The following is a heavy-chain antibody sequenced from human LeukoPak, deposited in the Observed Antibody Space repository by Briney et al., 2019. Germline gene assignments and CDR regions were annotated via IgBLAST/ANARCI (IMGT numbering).Heavy chain of an antibody. D-gene: IGHD6-13*01. CDR2: IYYSGST. CDR3: ACEEYSSSPDY. V-gene: IGHV4-39*01. J-gene: IGHJ4*02. CDR1: GGSISSSSYY. Sequence: SETLSLTCTVSGGSISSSSYYWGWIRQPPGNGLEWIGSIYYSGSTYYNPSLKSRVTISVDTSKNQFSLKLSSVTAADTAVYYCACEEYSSSPDYWGQGTLVTVSS.